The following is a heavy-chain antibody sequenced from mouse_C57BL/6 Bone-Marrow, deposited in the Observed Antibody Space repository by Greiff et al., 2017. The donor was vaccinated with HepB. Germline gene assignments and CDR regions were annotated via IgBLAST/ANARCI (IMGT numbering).Heavy chain of an antibody. CDR1: GYTFTSYD. D-gene: IGHD3-2*02. J-gene: IGHJ4*01. CDR2: IYPRDGST. V-gene: IGHV1-85*01. CDR3: ARGGSSGGMDY. Sequence: QVHVKQSGPELVKPGASVKLSCKASGYTFTSYDINWVKQRPGQGLEWIGWIYPRDGSTKYNEKFKGKATLTVDTSSSTAYMELHSLTSEDSAVYFCARGGSSGGMDYWGQGTSVTVSS.